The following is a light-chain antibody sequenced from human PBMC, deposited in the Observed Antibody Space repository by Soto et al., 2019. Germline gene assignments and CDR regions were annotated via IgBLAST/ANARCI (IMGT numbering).Light chain of an antibody. V-gene: IGLV1-44*01. CDR1: SSNIGCNT. Sequence: QSVLTRPPSASGTPGQRVAISCSGSSSNIGCNTVNWYQQLPGTAPKVLIYSNNQRPSGVPDRFSGSKSGTSASLAISGLQSEDEADYYCAAWDDGLNGFWVFGTGTKVNVL. CDR2: SNN. J-gene: IGLJ1*01. CDR3: AAWDDGLNGFWV.